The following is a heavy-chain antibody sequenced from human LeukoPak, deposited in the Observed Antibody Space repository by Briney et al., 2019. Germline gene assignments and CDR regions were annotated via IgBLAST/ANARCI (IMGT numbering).Heavy chain of an antibody. V-gene: IGHV1-18*01. D-gene: IGHD2-2*01. CDR1: GYTFTSYG. J-gene: IGHJ4*02. Sequence: ASVKVSCKASGYTFTSYGISWVRQAPGQGLEWMGWSSAYNGNTNYAQKLQGRVTMTTDTSTSTAYMELRSLRSDDTAVYYCARGYCSSTSCYLFDYWGQGTLVTVSS. CDR2: SSAYNGNT. CDR3: ARGYCSSTSCYLFDY.